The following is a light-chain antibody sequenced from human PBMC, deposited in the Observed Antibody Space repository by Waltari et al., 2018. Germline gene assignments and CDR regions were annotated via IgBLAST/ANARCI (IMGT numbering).Light chain of an antibody. V-gene: IGLV2-14*03. CDR1: NSDIGGFNY. CDR3: CSYTITSTLV. CDR2: DVT. Sequence: QSALTQPASVSGSPGQSITIPCTGTNSDIGGFNYLSWYQHHPGPAPTLILYDVTKRPSGVSDRFSGSKSGTTASLTISGLHTDDEADYYCCSYTITSTLVFGGGTKLTVL. J-gene: IGLJ2*01.